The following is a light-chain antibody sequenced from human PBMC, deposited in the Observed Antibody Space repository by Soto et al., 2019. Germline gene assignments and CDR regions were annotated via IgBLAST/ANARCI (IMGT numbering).Light chain of an antibody. CDR1: QSVGSN. CDR3: QQYNNWLYT. J-gene: IGKJ2*01. Sequence: ETVMTQSPATLSVSPGERATLSCRASQSVGSNLAWYQQKSGQAPRLLIYGASTRATAIPARFSGSGSGTEFTLTISSLQSEDFAVYYCQQYNNWLYTFGQGTKLEIK. CDR2: GAS. V-gene: IGKV3-15*01.